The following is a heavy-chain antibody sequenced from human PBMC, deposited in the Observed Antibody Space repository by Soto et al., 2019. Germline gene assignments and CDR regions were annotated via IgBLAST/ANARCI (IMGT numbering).Heavy chain of an antibody. Sequence: PGESLKISCKGSGYSFTSYWISWVRQMPGKGLEWMGRIDPSDSYTNYSPSFQGHVTISADKSISTAYLQWSSLKASDTAMYYCAANPSIAEYYGMDVWGQGTTVTVSS. V-gene: IGHV5-10-1*01. CDR3: AANPSIAEYYGMDV. CDR2: IDPSDSYT. CDR1: GYSFTSYW. D-gene: IGHD6-6*01. J-gene: IGHJ6*02.